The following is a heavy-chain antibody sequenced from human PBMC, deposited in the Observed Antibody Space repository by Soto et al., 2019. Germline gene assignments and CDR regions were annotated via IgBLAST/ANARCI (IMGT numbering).Heavy chain of an antibody. CDR1: GFTFRSYA. J-gene: IGHJ4*02. V-gene: IGHV3-23*01. CDR3: AKNQERELPRVIDF. D-gene: IGHD1-7*01. Sequence: GGSLRLSCVASGFTFRSYAMSWVRRAPGKGLEWVSSITDTGGSTHYADSVKGRFIISRDYLKSTVFLEMNSLRPEDTATYYCAKNQERELPRVIDFWGQGTLVTVSS. CDR2: ITDTGGST.